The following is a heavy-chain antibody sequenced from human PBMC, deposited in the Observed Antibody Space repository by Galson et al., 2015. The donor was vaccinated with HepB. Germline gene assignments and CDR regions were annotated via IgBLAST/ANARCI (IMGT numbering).Heavy chain of an antibody. CDR3: ARGAAAGTVDLNYYYGMDV. Sequence: SVKVSCKASGGTFSSYAISWVRQAPGQGLEWMGGIIPIFGTANYAQKFQGRVTITADESTSTAYMELSSLRSEDTAMYYCARGAAAGTVDLNYYYGMDVWGQGTTVTVSS. J-gene: IGHJ6*02. D-gene: IGHD6-13*01. CDR1: GGTFSSYA. CDR2: IIPIFGTA. V-gene: IGHV1-69*13.